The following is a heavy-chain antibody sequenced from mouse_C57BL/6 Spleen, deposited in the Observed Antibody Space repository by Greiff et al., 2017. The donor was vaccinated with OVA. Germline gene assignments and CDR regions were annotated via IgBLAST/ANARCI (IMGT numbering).Heavy chain of an antibody. Sequence: VQLQQSGAELVRPGASVKLSCTASGFNIKDDYMHWVKQRPEQGLEWIGWIDPENGDTEYASKFQGKATITADTSSNTAYPQLSSLTSEDTAVYYCTTLYYYGSSYGGYWGQGTTLTVSS. J-gene: IGHJ2*01. V-gene: IGHV14-4*01. CDR1: GFNIKDDY. CDR3: TTLYYYGSSYGGY. CDR2: IDPENGDT. D-gene: IGHD1-1*01.